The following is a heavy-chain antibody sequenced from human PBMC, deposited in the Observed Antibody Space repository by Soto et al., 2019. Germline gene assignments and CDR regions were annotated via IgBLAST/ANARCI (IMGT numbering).Heavy chain of an antibody. CDR2: VNWMGAIT. CDR1: GFTSDDYA. CDR3: ATDRLRNIVGAFES. V-gene: IGHV3-20*04. D-gene: IGHD2-21*01. Sequence: PGGSLRLSCVASGFTSDDYAMSWVRQAPGKGLEWVSGVNWMGAITTYADSVRGRFTISRDHAKKSLYLQMNSLRAEDTALYYCATDRLRNIVGAFESWGQGTLVTVSS. J-gene: IGHJ4*02.